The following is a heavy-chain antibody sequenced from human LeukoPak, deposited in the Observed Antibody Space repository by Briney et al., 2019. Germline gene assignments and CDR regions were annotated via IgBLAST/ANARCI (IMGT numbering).Heavy chain of an antibody. J-gene: IGHJ1*01. CDR2: INSDGSAT. Sequence: GGSLRLSCAASGFTFSSYWMHWVRQAPGKGLVWVSRINSDGSATTYADSVKGRFTISRDNAKNTLYLQMNSLRTEDTALYYCARDPSYDGNSFRYFQHWGQGTLVTVSS. V-gene: IGHV3-74*01. D-gene: IGHD4-23*01. CDR1: GFTFSSYW. CDR3: ARDPSYDGNSFRYFQH.